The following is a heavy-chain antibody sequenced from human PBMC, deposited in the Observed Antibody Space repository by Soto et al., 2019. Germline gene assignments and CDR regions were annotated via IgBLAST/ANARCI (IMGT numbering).Heavy chain of an antibody. Sequence: EVQLLESGGGLVQPGGSLRLSCAASGFTFSSYAMSWVRQAPGKGLEWVSAISGSGGSTYYAASVKGRFTISRDNSKNTLYLQMNSLRAEDTAVYYCAKVRSSMVRGVIIRYYYYGMDVWGQGTTVTVSS. CDR2: ISGSGGST. CDR1: GFTFSSYA. J-gene: IGHJ6*02. CDR3: AKVRSSMVRGVIIRYYYYGMDV. D-gene: IGHD3-10*01. V-gene: IGHV3-23*01.